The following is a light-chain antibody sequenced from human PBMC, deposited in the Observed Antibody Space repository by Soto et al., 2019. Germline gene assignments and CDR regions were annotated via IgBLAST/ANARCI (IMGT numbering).Light chain of an antibody. CDR2: GAS. Sequence: IVSTQAPGTLSLSAGEGATLSFRASQSVSSSYIAWYQQRPGQTPSLLIYGASTRATGIPDRFSGSGSGTHFTLTISRLEPGDFAVYYCQHFGGTTCTFGQGTRLEIK. CDR3: QHFGGTTCT. J-gene: IGKJ5*01. CDR1: QSVSSSY. V-gene: IGKV3-20*01.